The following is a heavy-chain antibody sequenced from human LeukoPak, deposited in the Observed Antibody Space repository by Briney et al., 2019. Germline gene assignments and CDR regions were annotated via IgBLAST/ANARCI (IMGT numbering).Heavy chain of an antibody. CDR2: ISWNSGSI. CDR3: AKGPYDFWSGGYFAY. D-gene: IGHD3-3*01. Sequence: GRSLRLSCAASGFTFDDYAMHWVRQAPGKGLEWVSGISWNSGSIGYADSVKGRFTISRDNAKNSLYLQMNSLRAEDTALYYCAKGPYDFWSGGYFAYWGQGTLVTVSS. J-gene: IGHJ4*02. V-gene: IGHV3-9*01. CDR1: GFTFDDYA.